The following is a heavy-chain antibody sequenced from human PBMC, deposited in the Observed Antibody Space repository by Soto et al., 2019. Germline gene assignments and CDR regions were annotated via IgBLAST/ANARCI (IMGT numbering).Heavy chain of an antibody. J-gene: IGHJ4*02. CDR2: IWYDGSNK. CDR3: ARDLNYGDHNHFDY. Sequence: QVQLVESGGGVVQPGRSLRLSCAASGFTFSSYGMHWVRQAPGKGLEWVAVIWYDGSNKYYADSVKGRFTISRDNSKNTLYLQMNSLRAEDTAVYYCARDLNYGDHNHFDYWCQGTLVTVSS. D-gene: IGHD4-17*01. CDR1: GFTFSSYG. V-gene: IGHV3-33*01.